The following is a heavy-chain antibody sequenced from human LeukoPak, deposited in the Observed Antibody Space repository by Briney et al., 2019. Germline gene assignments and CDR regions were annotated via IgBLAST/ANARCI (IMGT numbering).Heavy chain of an antibody. J-gene: IGHJ4*02. V-gene: IGHV3-30*18. CDR2: ISYDGSSK. D-gene: IGHD6-13*01. Sequence: PGRSLRLSCAASGFTFSSYGMHWVRQAPGKGLEWVAVISYDGSSKYYADSVKGRFTISRDNSKNTLYLQMNSLRAEDTAVYYCAKDQGGGSSWYTAWGQGTLVTVSS. CDR3: AKDQGGGSSWYTA. CDR1: GFTFSSYG.